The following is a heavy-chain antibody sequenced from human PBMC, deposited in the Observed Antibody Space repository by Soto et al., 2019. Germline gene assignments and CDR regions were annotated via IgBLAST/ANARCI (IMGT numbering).Heavy chain of an antibody. CDR1: GFSLSTRGVG. D-gene: IGHD2-15*01. CDR2: IYWDDDE. V-gene: IGHV2-5*02. CDR3: AHRSGFWQYYFDY. Sequence: QITLKESGPTLVKPTQTLTLTCTFSGFSLSTRGVGVGWIRQPPGKALEWLALIYWDDDEWYSPSLKSRLTTIKDTSNNQVVLAMTNMDPVDTATYYCAHRSGFWQYYFDYWGQGTLVTVSS. J-gene: IGHJ4*02.